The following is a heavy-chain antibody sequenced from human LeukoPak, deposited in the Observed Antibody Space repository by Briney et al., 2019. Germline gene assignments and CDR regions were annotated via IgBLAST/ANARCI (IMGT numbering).Heavy chain of an antibody. V-gene: IGHV1-2*02. D-gene: IGHD5-12*01. CDR3: ARARRDGYNLGRDNDAFDI. CDR1: GYTFTGYY. J-gene: IGHJ3*02. CDR2: INPNSGGT. Sequence: ASVKVSCKASGYTFTGYYMHWVRQAPGQGLEWMGWINPNSGGTNYAQKFQGRVTMTRDTSISTAYMELSRLRSDDTAVYYCARARRDGYNLGRDNDAFDIWGQGTMVTVSS.